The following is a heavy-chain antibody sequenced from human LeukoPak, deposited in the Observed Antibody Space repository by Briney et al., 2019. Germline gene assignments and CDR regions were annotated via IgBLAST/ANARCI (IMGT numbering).Heavy chain of an antibody. CDR1: GFTFSRYS. CDR2: ISSGGSTT. D-gene: IGHD3-10*01. CDR3: AKVRLPHGSGSLSSFDY. Sequence: PGGSLRLSCAASGFTFSRYSMYWVRQAPGKGLKYISYISSGGSTTYYADSVKGRFTISRDNAKNSLYLQMNSLRVEDTAVYYCAKVRLPHGSGSLSSFDYWGQGTLVTVSS. J-gene: IGHJ4*02. V-gene: IGHV3-48*01.